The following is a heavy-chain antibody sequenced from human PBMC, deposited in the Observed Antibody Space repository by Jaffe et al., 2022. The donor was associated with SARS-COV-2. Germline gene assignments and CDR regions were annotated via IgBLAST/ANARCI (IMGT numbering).Heavy chain of an antibody. Sequence: QVQLVQSGAEVKKPGASVKVSCKSSGYTFTAYNMHWVRQAPGQGLEWMGWINPNNGATKYAQNLQGRVTMTTDTSISTAYMEMSRLTSDDTAIYYCTRVDHSVERGTLGYWGRGTLVTVSS. D-gene: IGHD5-12*01. CDR2: INPNNGAT. V-gene: IGHV1-2*02. J-gene: IGHJ4*02. CDR3: TRVDHSVERGTLGY. CDR1: GYTFTAYN.